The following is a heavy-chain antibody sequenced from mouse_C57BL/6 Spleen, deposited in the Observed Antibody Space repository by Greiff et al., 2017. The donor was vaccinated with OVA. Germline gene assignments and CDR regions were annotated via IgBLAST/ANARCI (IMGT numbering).Heavy chain of an antibody. D-gene: IGHD1-1*01. CDR3: AISHSYDGSSYGDVEG. CDR1: GYTFTSYW. J-gene: IGHJ1*03. Sequence: VQLQQPGAELVKPGASVKVSCKASGYTFTSYWMHWVKQRPGQGLEWIGRIHPSDSDTNYNQKFKGKATLTVDKSSSTAYMQLSSLTSEDSAVYDGAISHSYDGSSYGDVEGWGTGTTVTGAS. CDR2: IHPSDSDT. V-gene: IGHV1-74*01.